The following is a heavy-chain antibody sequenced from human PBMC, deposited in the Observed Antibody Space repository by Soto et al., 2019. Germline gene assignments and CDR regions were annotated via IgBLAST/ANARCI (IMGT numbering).Heavy chain of an antibody. D-gene: IGHD6-13*01. CDR3: ERDWGLAAAGAYYYYGMDV. V-gene: IGHV3-7*01. Sequence: GGSLRLSCAASGFTFSSYWMSWVRQAPGKGLEWVANIKQDGSEKYYVDSVKGRFTISRDNAKNSLYLQMNSLRAEDTAVYYCERDWGLAAAGAYYYYGMDVWGQGTTVTVSS. CDR2: IKQDGSEK. J-gene: IGHJ6*02. CDR1: GFTFSSYW.